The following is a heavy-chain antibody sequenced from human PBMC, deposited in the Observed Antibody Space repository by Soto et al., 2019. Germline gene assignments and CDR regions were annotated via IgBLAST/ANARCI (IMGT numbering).Heavy chain of an antibody. CDR1: GFTVSSNY. J-gene: IGHJ5*02. V-gene: IGHV3-74*01. CDR3: VKGPPGEVGNWFHP. CDR2: VSSDGSSR. Sequence: GGSLRLSCAASGFTVSSNYMHWVRQAPGKGLVWVSRVSSDGSSRDYADSVKGRFTISRDNAKNTLYLQMNSLRAEDTAVYYSVKGPPGEVGNWFHPRGQGTLVTVSS. D-gene: IGHD3-10*01.